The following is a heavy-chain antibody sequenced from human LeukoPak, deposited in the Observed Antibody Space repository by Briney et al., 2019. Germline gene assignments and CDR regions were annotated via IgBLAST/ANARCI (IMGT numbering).Heavy chain of an antibody. J-gene: IGHJ4*02. V-gene: IGHV3-23*01. CDR1: GFTFSSYA. Sequence: LTGGSLRHSCAASGFTFSSYAMSWVRQAPGKGLEWVSAISGSGGSTYYADSVKGRFTISRDNSKNTLYLQMNSLRAEDTAVYYCAKDVHSSGWPHSFGPCDYWGQGTLVTVSS. D-gene: IGHD6-19*01. CDR2: ISGSGGST. CDR3: AKDVHSSGWPHSFGPCDY.